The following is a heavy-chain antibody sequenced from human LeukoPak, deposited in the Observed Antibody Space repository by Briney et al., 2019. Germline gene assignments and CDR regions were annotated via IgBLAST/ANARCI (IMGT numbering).Heavy chain of an antibody. V-gene: IGHV1-69*05. CDR1: GGTFSSYA. CDR2: IIPIFGTA. CDR3: VRGSGYSGRNDY. D-gene: IGHD5-12*01. Sequence: SVKVSCKASGGTFSSYAISWVRQAPGQGLEWMGGIIPIFGTANYAQKFQGRVTITTDESTSTAYMELSSLRSEDTAVCYCVRGSGYSGRNDYWGQGTLVTVSS. J-gene: IGHJ4*02.